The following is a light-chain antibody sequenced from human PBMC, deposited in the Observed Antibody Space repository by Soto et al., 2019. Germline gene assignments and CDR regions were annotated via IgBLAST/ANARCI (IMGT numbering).Light chain of an antibody. CDR3: QHYNSDPWT. J-gene: IGKJ1*01. Sequence: DIEMTQSPSTLSASIGDRVTITCRASETIRRWLAWYQQRPGKAPKVLIYDSSTLERGVPARFSGSGSETEFTLTISSLQPEESATYYCQHYNSDPWTFGQGTKVEIK. CDR1: ETIRRW. V-gene: IGKV1-5*01. CDR2: DSS.